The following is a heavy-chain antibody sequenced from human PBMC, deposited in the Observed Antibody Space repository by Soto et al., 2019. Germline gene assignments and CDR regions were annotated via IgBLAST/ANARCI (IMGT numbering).Heavy chain of an antibody. V-gene: IGHV4-30-4*01. CDR2: IHYRGST. J-gene: IGHJ5*02. CDR1: GGSISSGDYY. CDR3: ATLLRFFGP. Sequence: QLQLPESGPGLVKPSQTLSLTCTVSGGSISSGDYYWSGIRQPPGKGLEWIGYIHYRGSTYYNPSLKSRITISVEKSKNQFSRQLRSVPAADTAVYYCATLLRFFGPWGQGILVTVSS. D-gene: IGHD3-3*01.